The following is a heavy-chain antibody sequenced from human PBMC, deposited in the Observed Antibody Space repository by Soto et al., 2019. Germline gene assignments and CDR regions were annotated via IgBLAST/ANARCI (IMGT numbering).Heavy chain of an antibody. CDR3: ARGFTYSYARSGYLDF. CDR1: GGSMNSGDYY. J-gene: IGHJ4*02. Sequence: TLSLTCTVSGGSMNSGDYYWSWIRQPPGEGLEWIGCIYYSGTTYYNPSLKSRVTISVDTSKNQFSLKLSSVTAADTALYYGARGFTYSYARSGYLDFWGKGPLV. D-gene: IGHD3-22*01. CDR2: IYYSGTT. V-gene: IGHV4-30-4*01.